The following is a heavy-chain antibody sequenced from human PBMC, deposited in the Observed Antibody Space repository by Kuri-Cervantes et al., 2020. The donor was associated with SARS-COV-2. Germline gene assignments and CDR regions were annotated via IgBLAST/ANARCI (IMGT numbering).Heavy chain of an antibody. J-gene: IGHJ6*03. CDR3: AVAARPFGYYYYYVDV. D-gene: IGHD6-6*01. Sequence: SETLSLTCTVSGGSISSYYWSWIRQPAGKGLEWIGRIYTSGSTNYNPSLKSRVTMSVDTSKNQFSLKLSSVTAADTAVYYCAVAARPFGYYYYYVDVWGKGTTVTVSS. CDR1: GGSISSYY. V-gene: IGHV4-4*07. CDR2: IYTSGST.